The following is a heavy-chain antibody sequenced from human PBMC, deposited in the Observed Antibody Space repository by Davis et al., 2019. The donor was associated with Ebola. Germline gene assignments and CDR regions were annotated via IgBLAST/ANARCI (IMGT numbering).Heavy chain of an antibody. D-gene: IGHD6-6*01. V-gene: IGHV3-73*01. J-gene: IGHJ4*02. CDR3: TFSFTSSSIVDY. CDR2: IRSKANSYAT. Sequence: GGSLRLSCAASGFTFSGSAMHWVRQASGKGLEWVGRIRSKANSYATAYAASLKGRFTISRDDSKNTAYLQMNSLKTEDTAVYYCTFSFTSSSIVDYWGQGTLVTVSS. CDR1: GFTFSGSA.